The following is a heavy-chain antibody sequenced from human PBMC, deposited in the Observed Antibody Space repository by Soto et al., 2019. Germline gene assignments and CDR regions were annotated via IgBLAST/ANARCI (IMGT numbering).Heavy chain of an antibody. CDR2: ISYDGSNK. CDR1: GFTFSSYG. CDR3: AKDVGSSTSSRAWYYYYGMDV. Sequence: QVQLVESGGGVVQPGRSLRLSCAASGFTFSSYGMHWVRQAPGKGLAWVAVISYDGSNKYYADSVKGRFTISRDNSKNTLYLQMNSLRAEDTAVYYCAKDVGSSTSSRAWYYYYGMDVWGQGTTVTVSS. D-gene: IGHD2-2*01. J-gene: IGHJ6*02. V-gene: IGHV3-30*18.